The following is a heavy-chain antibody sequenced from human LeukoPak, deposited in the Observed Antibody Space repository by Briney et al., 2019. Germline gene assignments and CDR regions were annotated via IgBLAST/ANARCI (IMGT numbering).Heavy chain of an antibody. V-gene: IGHV3-30-3*01. CDR3: ARDPFYYDSSGYHL. CDR2: ISYDGSNE. CDR1: GFTFSSYA. D-gene: IGHD3-22*01. J-gene: IGHJ5*02. Sequence: GGSLRLSCAASGFTFSSYAMHWVRQAPGKGLEWVAVISYDGSNEYYADSVKGRFTISRDNSKNTLYLQMNSLRAEDTAVYYCARDPFYYDSSGYHLWGQGTLVTVSS.